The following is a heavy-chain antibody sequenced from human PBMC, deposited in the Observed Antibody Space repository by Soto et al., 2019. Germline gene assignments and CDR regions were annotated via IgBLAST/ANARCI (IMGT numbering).Heavy chain of an antibody. Sequence: AETLSLTCTVSGDSISTFYWGWMRQSPGKELEWIGYVYYTGSTNYNPSLKSRVTISVDRSKNQFSLKLTSANAADTAAYYCARGRTVRNYADDSSDYFFFFDYWGQGTQVTVSS. CDR2: VYYTGST. V-gene: IGHV4-59*01. CDR3: ARGRTVRNYADDSSDYFFFFDY. J-gene: IGHJ4*02. D-gene: IGHD3-22*01. CDR1: GDSISTFY.